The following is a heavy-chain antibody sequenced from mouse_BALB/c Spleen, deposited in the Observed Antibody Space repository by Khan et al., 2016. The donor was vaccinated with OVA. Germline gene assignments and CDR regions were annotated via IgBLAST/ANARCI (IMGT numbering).Heavy chain of an antibody. Sequence: EVELVESGGGLVQPGGSLRLSCATSGFTFTDYYMSWVRQPPGKALEWLGFIRKKASGYTTEYSASVKGRFTIYRHNSQSILYLQMNTLSTADSATYYCARVDYGDVFAYWGQGTLVTVSA. V-gene: IGHV7-3*02. CDR3: ARVDYGDVFAY. J-gene: IGHJ3*01. D-gene: IGHD1-2*01. CDR2: IRKKASGYTT. CDR1: GFTFTDYY.